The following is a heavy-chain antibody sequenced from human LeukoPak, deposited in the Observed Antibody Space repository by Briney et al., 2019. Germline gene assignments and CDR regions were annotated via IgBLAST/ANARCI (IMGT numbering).Heavy chain of an antibody. CDR2: IYHNGIT. CDR1: GGSISSDNYY. CDR3: TRGVALSDHGIIDS. V-gene: IGHV4-39*01. D-gene: IGHD1-1*01. J-gene: IGHJ4*02. Sequence: SETLSLTCTVSGGSISSDNYYWGWIRQPPGKGLEWIATIYHNGITHYNPSLKSRVTISVDTSKNQFSLKMSSVTAADTAVYYCTRGVALSDHGIIDSWGQGTLATVSS.